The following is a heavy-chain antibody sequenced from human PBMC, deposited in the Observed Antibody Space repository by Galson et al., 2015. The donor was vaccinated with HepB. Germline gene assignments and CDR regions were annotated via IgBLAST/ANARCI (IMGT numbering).Heavy chain of an antibody. CDR2: ISYDGSNK. CDR1: GFTFSSYA. J-gene: IGHJ4*02. V-gene: IGHV3-30-3*01. Sequence: SLRLSCAASGFTFSSYAMHWVRQAPGKGLEWVAVISYDGSNKYYADSVKGRFTISRDNSKNTLYLQMNSLRAEDTAVYYCASCSPYCGGDCYLCFDYWGQGTLVTVSS. D-gene: IGHD2-21*01. CDR3: ASCSPYCGGDCYLCFDY.